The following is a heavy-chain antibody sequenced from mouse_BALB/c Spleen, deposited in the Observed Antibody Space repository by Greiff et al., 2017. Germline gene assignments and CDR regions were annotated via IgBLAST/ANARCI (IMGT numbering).Heavy chain of an antibody. CDR2: ISTYYGDA. J-gene: IGHJ4*01. CDR3: ARKRGTKAMDY. V-gene: IGHV1S137*01. CDR1: GYTFTDYA. D-gene: IGHD1-3*01. Sequence: QVQLQQSGAELVRPGVSVKISCKGSGYTFTDYAMHWVKLSHAKSLEWFGVISTYYGDASYNQKFKGKATMTVDKSSSTAYMELTRLTSEDSAIYYCARKRGTKAMDYWGQGTSVTVSS.